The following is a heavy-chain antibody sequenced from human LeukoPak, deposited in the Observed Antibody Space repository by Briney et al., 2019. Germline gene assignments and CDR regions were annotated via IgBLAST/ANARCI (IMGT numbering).Heavy chain of an antibody. CDR2: IYISGST. CDR3: ASSLYSSLIDY. CDR1: GGSISSGTYY. V-gene: IGHV4-61*02. J-gene: IGHJ4*02. D-gene: IGHD6-6*01. Sequence: PSETLSLTCTVSGGSISSGTYYWSWIRQPAGKGLEWIGRIYISGSTNYNPSLKSRVTISLDTAMNQFSLRLSSVTAADTAVYYCASSLYSSLIDYWGQGTLVTVSS.